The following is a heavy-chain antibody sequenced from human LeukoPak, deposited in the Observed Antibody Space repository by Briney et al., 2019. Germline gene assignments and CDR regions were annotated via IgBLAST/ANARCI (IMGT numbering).Heavy chain of an antibody. Sequence: PSETLSLTCTVSGGSISSYYWSWIRQPAGKGLEWIGRIYTSGSTNYNPSLKSRVTISVDKSKNQFSLKMSSVTAADTAVYYCARGSSGYYYDPYYFDYRGQGTLVTVSS. CDR2: IYTSGST. CDR3: ARGSSGYYYDPYYFDY. D-gene: IGHD3-22*01. J-gene: IGHJ4*02. CDR1: GGSISSYY. V-gene: IGHV4-4*07.